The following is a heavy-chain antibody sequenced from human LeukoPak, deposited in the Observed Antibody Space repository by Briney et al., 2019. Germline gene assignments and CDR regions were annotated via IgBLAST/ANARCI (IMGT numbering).Heavy chain of an antibody. J-gene: IGHJ4*02. Sequence: GGSLRLSCAASGFTFSSYSMNWVRQAPGKGLEWVSAISASGYSTYYADSVKGRFTISRDNSKKTLYLLMNSLRAEDTAIFYCAKDVYNWNFYFDYWGQGTLVTVSS. D-gene: IGHD1-7*01. CDR1: GFTFSSYS. CDR2: ISASGYST. V-gene: IGHV3-23*01. CDR3: AKDVYNWNFYFDY.